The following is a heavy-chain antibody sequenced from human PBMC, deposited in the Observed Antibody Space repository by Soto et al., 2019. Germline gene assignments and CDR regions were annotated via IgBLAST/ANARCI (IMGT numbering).Heavy chain of an antibody. CDR3: GRGPSPRDPAGATPYYSAREG. D-gene: IGHD2-15*01. V-gene: IGHV1-8*02. J-gene: IGHJ6*04. CDR1: GYDFTAYD. Sequence: GASVKVSCKASGYDFTAYDIDWGRQASGQGLEWMGWMNPINGATGTARRFQGRVSLSRNTATGTAYLELTSLRSDDTAVYYCGRGPSPRDPAGATPYYSAREGWGKGTTGTVAS. CDR2: MNPINGAT.